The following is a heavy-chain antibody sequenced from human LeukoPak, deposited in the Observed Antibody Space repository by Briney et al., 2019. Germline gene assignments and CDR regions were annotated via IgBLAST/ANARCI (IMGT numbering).Heavy chain of an antibody. CDR3: ARVRLRLGELSSNLVDY. CDR1: GGSISSSSYY. V-gene: IGHV4-39*07. D-gene: IGHD3-16*02. Sequence: KTSETLSLTCTVSGGSISSSSYYWGWIRQPPGKGLEWIGSIYYSGSTYYNPSLKSRVTISVDTSKNQFSLKLSSVTAADTAVYYCARVRLRLGELSSNLVDYWGQGTLVTVSS. CDR2: IYYSGST. J-gene: IGHJ4*02.